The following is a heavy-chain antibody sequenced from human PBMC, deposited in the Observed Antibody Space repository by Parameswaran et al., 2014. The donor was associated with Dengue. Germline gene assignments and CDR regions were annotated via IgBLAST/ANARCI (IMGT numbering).Heavy chain of an antibody. Sequence: ASETLSLTCSVSGGSINNYYWIWIRQAPGKGLEWIGYFYYTGSTDYNPSLKSRVTISVDTSKNQLSLKVNSVTAADTAVYYCARGDHYYYGMDVWGQGTTVTVSS. CDR2: FYYTGST. J-gene: IGHJ6*02. CDR3: ARGDHYYYGMDV. V-gene: IGHV4-59*01. CDR1: GGSINNYY.